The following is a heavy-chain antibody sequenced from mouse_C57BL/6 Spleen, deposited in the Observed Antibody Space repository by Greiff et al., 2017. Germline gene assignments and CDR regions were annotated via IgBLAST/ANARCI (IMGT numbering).Heavy chain of an antibody. D-gene: IGHD1-1*01. V-gene: IGHV1-55*01. CDR1: GYTFTSYW. CDR3: AREGYSGRSYVG. J-gene: IGHJ2*01. Sequence: QVQLQQPGAELVKPGASVKMSCKASGYTFTSYWITWVKQRPGQGLEWIGEIYPGSGSTNYNEKFKSKATLTVDTSSSTAYMQLSSLTSEDSAVYYCAREGYSGRSYVGWGQGTTLTVSS. CDR2: IYPGSGST.